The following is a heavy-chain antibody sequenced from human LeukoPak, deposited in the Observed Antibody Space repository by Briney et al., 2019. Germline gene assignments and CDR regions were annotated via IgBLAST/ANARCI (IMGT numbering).Heavy chain of an antibody. CDR1: GGSISSGSYF. CDR2: IYIGGST. D-gene: IGHD3-10*01. CDR3: ARLYYYGSGMFSAFDI. V-gene: IGHV4-61*02. Sequence: SETLSLTCTVSGGSISSGSYFWTWIRQPAGKGLEWIGRIYIGGSTNYNPSLKGRVTMSVDTSKNQLSLKLSSVTAADTAVYYCARLYYYGSGMFSAFDIWGQGTVVTVSS. J-gene: IGHJ3*02.